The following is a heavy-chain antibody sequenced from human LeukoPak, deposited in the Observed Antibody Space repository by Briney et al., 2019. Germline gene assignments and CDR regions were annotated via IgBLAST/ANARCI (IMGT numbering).Heavy chain of an antibody. Sequence: GGSLRLSCAASGFTFSSHAMSWVRQAPGKGLEWVSTISISGGNTYYANSVKGRFTISRDNSKSTLYLQMNSLGAEDTAVYYCAKDAVGGTYVRYFDSWGQGTLVTVSS. J-gene: IGHJ4*02. CDR2: ISISGGNT. CDR1: GFTFSSHA. D-gene: IGHD1-26*01. CDR3: AKDAVGGTYVRYFDS. V-gene: IGHV3-23*01.